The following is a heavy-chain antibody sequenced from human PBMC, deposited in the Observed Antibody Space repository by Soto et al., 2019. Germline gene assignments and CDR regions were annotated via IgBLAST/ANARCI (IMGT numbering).Heavy chain of an antibody. Sequence: QITLKESGPTLVKPTQTLTLTCSFSGFSLTSTAVGVNWIRQPPGKALELLALIYWDDDNHFSPSLKSRLSVTKDTSKNQVVLTMTNMDPVDTATYYCAHGSGWLSDYWGQGILVTVSS. CDR1: GFSLTSTAVG. CDR3: AHGSGWLSDY. J-gene: IGHJ4*02. D-gene: IGHD6-19*01. CDR2: IYWDDDN. V-gene: IGHV2-5*02.